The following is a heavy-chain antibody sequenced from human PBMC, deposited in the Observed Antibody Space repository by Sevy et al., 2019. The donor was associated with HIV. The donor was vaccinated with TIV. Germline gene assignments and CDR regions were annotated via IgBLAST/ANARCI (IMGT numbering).Heavy chain of an antibody. CDR2: INTNTGNP. CDR3: ARSPTYYYDSSGESEAFDI. V-gene: IGHV7-4-1*02. D-gene: IGHD3-22*01. Sequence: ASVNVSCKASGYTFTSYAMNWVRQAPGQGLEWMGWINTNTGNPTYAQGFTGRFVFSLDTSVSTAYLQISSLKAEDTAVYYCARSPTYYYDSSGESEAFDIWGQGTMVTVSS. CDR1: GYTFTSYA. J-gene: IGHJ3*02.